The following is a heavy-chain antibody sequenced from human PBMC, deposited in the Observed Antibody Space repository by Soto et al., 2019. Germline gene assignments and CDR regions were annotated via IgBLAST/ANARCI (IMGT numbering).Heavy chain of an antibody. V-gene: IGHV3-23*01. CDR1: GFTFSSYA. CDR3: AKGPPGGTFFDY. D-gene: IGHD1-1*01. Sequence: EVQLLESGGGLVQPGGSLRLSCAASGFTFSSYAMSWVRQAPGKGLEWVSAISGSGGSTYYADSVKGRFTISRDNSKNTLYLQLTDLRAADSAVYYGAKGPPGGTFFDYWGQGTLVTVSS. J-gene: IGHJ4*02. CDR2: ISGSGGST.